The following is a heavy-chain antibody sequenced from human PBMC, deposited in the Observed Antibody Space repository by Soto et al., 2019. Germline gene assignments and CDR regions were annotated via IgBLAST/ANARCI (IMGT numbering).Heavy chain of an antibody. CDR2: IYYSGST. Sequence: SETLSLTCTVSGGSISSYYCNWIRQPPGKGLEWIGYIYYSGSTNYNPSLKSRVTISVDTSKNQFSLKLSSVTAADTAVYYCARDKSGMDVWGQGTTVTVSS. V-gene: IGHV4-59*01. J-gene: IGHJ6*02. CDR3: ARDKSGMDV. CDR1: GGSISSYY.